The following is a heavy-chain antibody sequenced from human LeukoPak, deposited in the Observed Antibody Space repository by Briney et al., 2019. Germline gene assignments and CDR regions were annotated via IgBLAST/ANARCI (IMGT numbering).Heavy chain of an antibody. CDR3: AKDLGYCSSTSCYKGAGYYYYYGMDV. CDR2: ISYDGSNK. Sequence: PGGSLRLSCAASGFTFSSYAMHWVRQAPGKGLEWVAVISYDGSNKYYADSVKGRFTISRDNSKNTLYLQMNSLRAEDTAVYYCAKDLGYCSSTSCYKGAGYYYYYGMDVWGQGTTVTVSS. D-gene: IGHD2-2*02. CDR1: GFTFSSYA. J-gene: IGHJ6*02. V-gene: IGHV3-30-3*01.